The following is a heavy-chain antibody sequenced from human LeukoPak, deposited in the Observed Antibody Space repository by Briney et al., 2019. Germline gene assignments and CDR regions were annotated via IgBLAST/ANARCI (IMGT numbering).Heavy chain of an antibody. Sequence: GGSLRLSCAASGFTFSSYSMNWARQAPGKGLEWVSSISSSSSYIYYADSVKGRFTISRDNAKNSLYLQMNSLRAEDTAVYYCARDGGGSYYADYWGQGTLVTVSS. V-gene: IGHV3-21*01. J-gene: IGHJ4*02. CDR1: GFTFSSYS. CDR3: ARDGGGSYYADY. D-gene: IGHD1-26*01. CDR2: ISSSSSYI.